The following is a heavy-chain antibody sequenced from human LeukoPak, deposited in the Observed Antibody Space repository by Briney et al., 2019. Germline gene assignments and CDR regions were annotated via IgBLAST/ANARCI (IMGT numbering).Heavy chain of an antibody. CDR1: GFTFSSYA. D-gene: IGHD1-26*01. J-gene: IGHJ4*02. CDR3: ARGGGSLWDYFDY. V-gene: IGHV3-30-3*01. CDR2: ISYDGSNK. Sequence: GGSLRLSCAASGFTFSSYAMHWVRQAPGKGLEGVAVISYDGSNKYYADSVKGRFTISRDNSKNTLYLQMNSLRAEDTAVYYCARGGGSLWDYFDYWGQGTLVTVSS.